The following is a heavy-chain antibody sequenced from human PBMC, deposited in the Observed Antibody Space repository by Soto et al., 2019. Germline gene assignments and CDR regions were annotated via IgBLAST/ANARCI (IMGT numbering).Heavy chain of an antibody. CDR2: INPSRGLT. CDR1: GYMFDKYY. D-gene: IGHD3-10*01. V-gene: IGHV1-46*02. J-gene: IGHJ5*01. CDR3: AKKVYSGSGSQSFDS. Sequence: ASVKVSCQASGYMFDKYYIHWVRHTPGQGPQWIGVINPSRGLTTYAQKCQGRVSMTRDTSTTTVFMELSSLTSEDTALHYCAKKVYSGSGSQSFDSWGQGTLVTVSS.